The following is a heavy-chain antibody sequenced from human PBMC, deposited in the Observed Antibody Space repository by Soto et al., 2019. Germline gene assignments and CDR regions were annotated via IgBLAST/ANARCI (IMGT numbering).Heavy chain of an antibody. D-gene: IGHD5-12*01. CDR3: ARTRGISGYDFSY. Sequence: QVQLQESGPGLVKPSETLSLTCTVSGGSISSYYWSWIRQPPGKGLEWIGYIYYSGSTNYNPSLKRRVTISVDTSKNQFSLKLSSVTAADTAVSYCARTRGISGYDFSYWGQGTLVTVSS. J-gene: IGHJ4*02. V-gene: IGHV4-59*01. CDR2: IYYSGST. CDR1: GGSISSYY.